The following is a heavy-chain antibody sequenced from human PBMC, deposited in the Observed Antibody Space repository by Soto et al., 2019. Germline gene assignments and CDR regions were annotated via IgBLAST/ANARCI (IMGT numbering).Heavy chain of an antibody. CDR3: ARDRGGDYFDY. D-gene: IGHD3-10*01. CDR2: IYNGGST. CDR1: GVCISSYY. Sequence: PSETLSLTCTVSGVCISSYYGRWIRQPPGKGLEWIGYIYNGGSTKYNPSLKSRVTISVDMSKNQFSLKLSSVTAADTAVYYCARDRGGDYFDYWGQGALVTVS. J-gene: IGHJ4*02. V-gene: IGHV4-59*01.